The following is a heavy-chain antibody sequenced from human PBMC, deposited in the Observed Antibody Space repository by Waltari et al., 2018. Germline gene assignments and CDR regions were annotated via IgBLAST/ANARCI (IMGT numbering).Heavy chain of an antibody. CDR3: ARDRGRGLYLDT. J-gene: IGHJ4*02. Sequence: QLQLQESGPGLVRPSGTLSLICAVSGDSTGTTDCWSWVRQPPGKGREWIGQVRGDGRTNYNPSFASRVIISLDTSTHHFALEVTSATAADTALYYCARDRGRGLYLDTWGQGILVTVAP. CDR2: VRGDGRT. D-gene: IGHD2-15*01. CDR1: GDSTGTTDC. V-gene: IGHV4-4*02.